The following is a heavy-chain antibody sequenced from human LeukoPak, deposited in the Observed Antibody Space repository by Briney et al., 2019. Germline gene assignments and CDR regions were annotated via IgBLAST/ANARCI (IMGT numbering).Heavy chain of an antibody. CDR2: INHSGST. D-gene: IGHD6-19*01. J-gene: IGHJ4*02. V-gene: IGHV4-34*01. Sequence: PETLSLTCAVYGGSFSGYYWSWIRQPPGKGLEWIGEINHSGSTNYNPTLKSRVTISVDTSKNQFSLKLSSVTAADTAVYYCARGVAVAGSYYFDYWGQGTLVTVSS. CDR3: ARGVAVAGSYYFDY. CDR1: GGSFSGYY.